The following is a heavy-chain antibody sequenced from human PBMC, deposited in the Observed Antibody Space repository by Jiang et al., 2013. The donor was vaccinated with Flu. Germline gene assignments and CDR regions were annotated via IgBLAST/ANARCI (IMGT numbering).Heavy chain of an antibody. D-gene: IGHD4-11*01. V-gene: IGHV4-59*11. CDR2: ISDDGTT. J-gene: IGHJ5*02. CDR3: AATKGITVRWFDP. Sequence: GLVKPSETLSLSCTVSGNFMNSHYWSWIRQPPGKGLEWIGYISDDGTTNHNPSLRSRVTISVGTSKNHFSLNLSSVTAADTAVYFCAATKGITVRWFDPWGQGTLVTVSS. CDR1: GNFMNSHY.